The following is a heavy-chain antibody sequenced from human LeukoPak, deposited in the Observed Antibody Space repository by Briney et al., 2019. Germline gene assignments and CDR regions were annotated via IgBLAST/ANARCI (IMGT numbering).Heavy chain of an antibody. J-gene: IGHJ4*02. V-gene: IGHV1-18*04. CDR3: ARDRWLRLGGDY. CDR2: ISAYNGNT. D-gene: IGHD5-12*01. CDR1: GYTFTGNY. Sequence: ASVKVSCKASGYTFTGNYMHWVRQAPGQGLEWMGWISAYNGNTNYAQKLQGRVTMTTDTSTSTAYMELRSLRSDDTAVYYCARDRWLRLGGDYWGQGTLVTVSS.